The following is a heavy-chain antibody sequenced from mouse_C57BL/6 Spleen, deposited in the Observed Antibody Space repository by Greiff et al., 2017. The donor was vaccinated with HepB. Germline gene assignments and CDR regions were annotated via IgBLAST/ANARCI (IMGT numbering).Heavy chain of an antibody. CDR1: GYAFSSSW. J-gene: IGHJ3*01. D-gene: IGHD1-1*02. CDR3: ARGGGKAWFAY. CDR2: IYPGDGDT. Sequence: QVQLKESGPELVKPGASVKISCKASGYAFSSSWMNWVKQRPGKGLEWIGRIYPGDGDTNYNGKFKGKATLTADKSSSTAYMQLSSLTSEDSAVYFCARGGGKAWFAYWGQGTLVTVSA. V-gene: IGHV1-82*01.